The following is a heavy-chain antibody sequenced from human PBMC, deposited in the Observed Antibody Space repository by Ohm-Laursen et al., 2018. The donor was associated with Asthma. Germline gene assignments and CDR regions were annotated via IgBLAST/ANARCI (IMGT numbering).Heavy chain of an antibody. CDR1: GFTFSSYS. J-gene: IGHJ4*02. Sequence: SLRLSCTASGFTFSSYSMNWVRQAPGKGLEWVSSISSSSSYIYYADSVKGRFTISRDNAKNSLYLQMNSLRAEDTAVYYCATTSIAAPGSDYFDYWGQGTLVTVSS. V-gene: IGHV3-21*01. D-gene: IGHD6-6*01. CDR2: ISSSSSYI. CDR3: ATTSIAAPGSDYFDY.